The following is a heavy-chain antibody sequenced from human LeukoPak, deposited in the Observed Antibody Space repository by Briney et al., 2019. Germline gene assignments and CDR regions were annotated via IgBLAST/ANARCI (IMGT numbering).Heavy chain of an antibody. J-gene: IGHJ4*02. V-gene: IGHV1-3*01. CDR3: ARVAYYDFWSGYYGEFDY. D-gene: IGHD3-3*01. CDR1: GYTFTSYA. Sequence: ASVTVSCTASGYTFTSYAMHWVRQAPGQRLEWMGWINAGNGNTKYSQKFQGRVTITRDTSASTAYMELSSLRSEDTAVYYCARVAYYDFWSGYYGEFDYWGQGTLVTVSS. CDR2: INAGNGNT.